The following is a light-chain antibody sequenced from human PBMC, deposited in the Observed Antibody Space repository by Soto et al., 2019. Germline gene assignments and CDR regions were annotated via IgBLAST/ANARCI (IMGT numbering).Light chain of an antibody. V-gene: IGKV1-5*03. CDR3: QQYNSYPWT. CDR1: QSISSW. J-gene: IGKJ1*01. CDR2: KAS. Sequence: DIQMTQSPSTLSASVGDSVTITCRASQSISSWLAWYQQKPGQAPKLLIYKASTLESGVPSNFSGSGSGTEFTLTISSLQPEDFATYYCQQYNSYPWTFGQGTKVDVK.